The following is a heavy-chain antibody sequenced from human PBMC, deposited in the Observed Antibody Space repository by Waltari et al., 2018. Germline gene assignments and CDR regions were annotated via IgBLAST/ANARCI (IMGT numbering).Heavy chain of an antibody. J-gene: IGHJ4*02. CDR3: ARGSGGVAVAGTWVY. D-gene: IGHD6-19*01. Sequence: QVQLVQSGAEVKKPGASVKVSCKASGYTFTGYYMHWVRQAPGQGLEWMGRINPNSGGTKYAQKFQGRVTMTRDTSISTAYMELSRLRSDDTAVYYCARGSGGVAVAGTWVYWGQGTLVTVSS. CDR1: GYTFTGYY. V-gene: IGHV1-2*06. CDR2: INPNSGGT.